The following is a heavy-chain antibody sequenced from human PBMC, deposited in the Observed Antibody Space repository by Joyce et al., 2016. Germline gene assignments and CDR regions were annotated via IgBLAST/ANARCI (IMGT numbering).Heavy chain of an antibody. CDR1: GGSISSYY. V-gene: IGHV4-59*08. J-gene: IGHJ5*02. Sequence: QVQLQESGPGLVKPSETLSLTCTVSGGSISSYYWSWIRQAPGKGLEWIGNIYYSGSTNYNPPRKSRVTISVDTSKNQCSLKLSSVTAADTAVYYCARQNIVAALGSWFDPWGQGTLVTVSS. CDR2: IYYSGST. CDR3: ARQNIVAALGSWFDP. D-gene: IGHD5-12*01.